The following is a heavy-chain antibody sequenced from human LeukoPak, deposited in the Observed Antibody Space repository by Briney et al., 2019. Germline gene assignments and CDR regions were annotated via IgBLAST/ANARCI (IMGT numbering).Heavy chain of an antibody. V-gene: IGHV1-2*04. CDR2: INPNSGGT. Sequence: ASVKASCKASGYTFTGYYMHWVRQAPGQGLEWMGWINPNSGGTNYAQKFQGWVTMTRDTSISTAYMELSRLRSDDTAVYYCARGPPLRAYYFDYWGQGTLVTVSS. D-gene: IGHD3-10*01. CDR3: ARGPPLRAYYFDY. CDR1: GYTFTGYY. J-gene: IGHJ4*02.